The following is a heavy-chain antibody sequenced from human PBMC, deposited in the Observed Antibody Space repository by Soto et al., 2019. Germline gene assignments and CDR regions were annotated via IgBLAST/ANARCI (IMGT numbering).Heavy chain of an antibody. J-gene: IGHJ4*02. Sequence: SETLSLTCTVSGGSISSYYWSWIRQPPGKGLEWIGYIYYSGSTNYNPSLKSRVTISVDTSKNQFSLKLSSVTAADTAVYYCARHDCGDLAPFDYWGQGTLVTVSS. CDR1: GGSISSYY. V-gene: IGHV4-59*08. CDR2: IYYSGST. D-gene: IGHD4-17*01. CDR3: ARHDCGDLAPFDY.